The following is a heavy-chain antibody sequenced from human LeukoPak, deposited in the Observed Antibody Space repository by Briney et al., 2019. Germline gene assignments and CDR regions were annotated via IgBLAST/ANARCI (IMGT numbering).Heavy chain of an antibody. D-gene: IGHD1-26*01. Sequence: KAGGSLRLSCAASGFTFSSYSMNWVRQTPGKGLEWVGRIKQISNGGTTDYAAPVKDRFTISRDDSINTLYLQMNSLKTEDTAVYYCATGFSATSHDGYWGQGTLVTVSS. J-gene: IGHJ4*02. V-gene: IGHV3-15*01. CDR2: IKQISNGGTT. CDR1: GFTFSSYS. CDR3: ATGFSATSHDGY.